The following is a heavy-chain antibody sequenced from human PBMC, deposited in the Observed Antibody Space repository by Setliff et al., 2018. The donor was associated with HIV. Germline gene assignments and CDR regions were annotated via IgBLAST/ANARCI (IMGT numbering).Heavy chain of an antibody. CDR1: GGSFNSDYYF. D-gene: IGHD2-21*02. CDR3: ARGNNNWRRLWGY. Sequence: ETLSLTCTISGGSFNSDYYFWGWIRQSPGKGLEWIATISYDGNTYYNPSLRTQLTISSAPSQNQFSLTMTSLTAADTAVYFCARGNNNWRRLWGYWGQGTRVTVSS. V-gene: IGHV4-39*07. J-gene: IGHJ4*02. CDR2: ISYDGNT.